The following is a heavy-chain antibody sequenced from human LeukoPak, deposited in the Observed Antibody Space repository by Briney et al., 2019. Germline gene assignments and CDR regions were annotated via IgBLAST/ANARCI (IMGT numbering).Heavy chain of an antibody. V-gene: IGHV1-18*01. D-gene: IGHD3-22*01. Sequence: ASVKVSCKASGYTFTSYGISWVRQAPGQGLEWMGWISAYNGNTNYAQKLQGRVTMTTDTSTSTAYMELRSPRSDDTAVYYCARFQDDSSGYSLRDAFDIWGQGTMVTVSS. CDR3: ARFQDDSSGYSLRDAFDI. J-gene: IGHJ3*02. CDR2: ISAYNGNT. CDR1: GYTFTSYG.